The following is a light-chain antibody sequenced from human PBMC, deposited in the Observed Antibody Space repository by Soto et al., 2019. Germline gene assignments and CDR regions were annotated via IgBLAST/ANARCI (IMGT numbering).Light chain of an antibody. J-gene: IGKJ1*01. CDR3: QQDNDWPWT. V-gene: IGKV3-20*01. CDR2: AAS. Sequence: EIVLTQCPGTLSLSLGERATLSCRASQTVRNNYLAWYQQKPGQAPMLLIYAASVRANDITARFSGSGSGTEFTLTISSLQPEDFAMYYCQQDNDWPWTFGQGTKVDNK. CDR1: QTVRNNY.